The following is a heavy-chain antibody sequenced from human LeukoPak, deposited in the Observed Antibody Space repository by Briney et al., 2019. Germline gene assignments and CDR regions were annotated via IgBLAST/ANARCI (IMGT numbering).Heavy chain of an antibody. V-gene: IGHV4-61*02. Sequence: SETLSLTCTVSGGSINTGSFYWSWIRQPAGKGLEWIGRIYSRGTTNYNPSLKSRVTISVDTSKNLFSLELSSVTAADTAVYCCARESIAACQRSWGQGTLVTVSS. CDR1: GGSINTGSFY. CDR3: ARESIAACQRS. D-gene: IGHD6-6*01. CDR2: IYSRGTT. J-gene: IGHJ4*02.